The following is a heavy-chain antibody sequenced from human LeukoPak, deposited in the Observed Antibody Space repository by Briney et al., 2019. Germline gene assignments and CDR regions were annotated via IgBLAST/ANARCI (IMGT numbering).Heavy chain of an antibody. D-gene: IGHD3-10*01. CDR1: GYTFTSYD. CDR2: MNPNSGNT. J-gene: IGHJ4*02. CDR3: ARGRALWFGELLGY. V-gene: IGHV1-8*01. Sequence: ASVKVSCKASGYTFTSYDINWVRQATGQGLEWMGWMNPNSGNTGYAQKFQGRVTMTRNTSISTAYMELSSLRSEDTAVYYCARGRALWFGELLGYWGQGTLVTVSS.